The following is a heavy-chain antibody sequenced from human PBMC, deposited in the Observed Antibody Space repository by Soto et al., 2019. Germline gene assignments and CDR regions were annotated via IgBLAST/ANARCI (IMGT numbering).Heavy chain of an antibody. V-gene: IGHV4-34*01. J-gene: IGHJ5*02. CDR2: INHSGTT. D-gene: IGHD6-19*01. CDR1: GGSLSGYY. CDR3: AKDSYSSGWYVDWFDP. Sequence: SETLSLTCTVHGGSLSGYYWSWIRQPPGKGLEWIGEINHSGTTNYNPSLESRVTISIDRSTNEFSLKVTSVTAADTAVYYCAKDSYSSGWYVDWFDPWGQGTLVTVSS.